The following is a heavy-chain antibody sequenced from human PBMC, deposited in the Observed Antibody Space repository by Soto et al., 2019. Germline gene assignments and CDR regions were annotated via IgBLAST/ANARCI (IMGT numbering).Heavy chain of an antibody. J-gene: IGHJ5*02. CDR3: VKAAGAKNYGDYLMRGWFDP. D-gene: IGHD4-17*01. V-gene: IGHV3-64D*06. CDR2: ISSNGGST. CDR1: GFTFSSYA. Sequence: PGGSLRLSCSASGFTFSSYAMHWVRQAPGKGLEYVSAISSNGGSTYYADSVKGRFTISRGNSKNTLYLQMSSLRAEDTAVYYCVKAAGAKNYGDYLMRGWFDPWGQGTLVTVSS.